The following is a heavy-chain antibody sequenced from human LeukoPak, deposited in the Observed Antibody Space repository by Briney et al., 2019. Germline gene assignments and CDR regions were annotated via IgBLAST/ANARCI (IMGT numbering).Heavy chain of an antibody. V-gene: IGHV4-61*02. CDR2: VYATGNT. D-gene: IGHD3-22*01. J-gene: IGHJ4*02. Sequence: SQALSLTCTVSGASINRGTHYWSWVRQAAGKGLEWLGRVYATGNTNYNPSLWSRLSISIDTSRNQFSLRLSSVTAADTAIYYCARDRSYYSDTGADYWGQGIMVIVSS. CDR1: GASINRGTHY. CDR3: ARDRSYYSDTGADY.